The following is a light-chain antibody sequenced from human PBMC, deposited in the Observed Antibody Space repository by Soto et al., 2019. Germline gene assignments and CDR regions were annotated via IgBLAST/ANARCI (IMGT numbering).Light chain of an antibody. CDR2: SAS. V-gene: IGKV1-9*01. CDR3: QQLSRYPLT. CDR1: QALSNY. J-gene: IGKJ4*01. Sequence: IQMTQSPSCLSASVGDTVTMTCRASQALSNYLAWYQQKPGKAPDLLIYSASTLQSGVPSRFSGSGSETEFSLTIRALQPEDFATYYCQQLSRYPLTFGGGTKGDIK.